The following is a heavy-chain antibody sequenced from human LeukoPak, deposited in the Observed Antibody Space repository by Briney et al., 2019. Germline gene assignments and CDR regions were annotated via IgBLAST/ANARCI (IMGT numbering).Heavy chain of an antibody. CDR2: IYHSGST. J-gene: IGHJ5*02. Sequence: PSQTLSLTRALSAYSISSGYYWGGIRQPPGRGLEWIGSIYHSGSTYYNPSLKSRVTISVNTSKNQFSLKLSSVTAADTAVYYCARHRDIVVGPAAIIRASPRWLDPWGQGTLVTVSS. CDR1: AYSISSGYY. CDR3: ARHRDIVVGPAAIIRASPRWLDP. V-gene: IGHV4-38-2*01. D-gene: IGHD2-2*02.